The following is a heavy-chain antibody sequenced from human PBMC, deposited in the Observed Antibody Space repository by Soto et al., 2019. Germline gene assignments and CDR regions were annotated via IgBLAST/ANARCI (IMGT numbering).Heavy chain of an antibody. Sequence: PSETLSLTCTVSGGSINSYYWSWIRQPAGKGLEWIGRIYTSGSTNYNPSLKSRVTMSVDTSKNRFSLKLSSVTAADTAVYYCARGIYYKVGATLWFDPWGQGTLVTVYS. CDR1: GGSINSYY. CDR2: IYTSGST. CDR3: ARGIYYKVGATLWFDP. J-gene: IGHJ5*02. D-gene: IGHD1-26*01. V-gene: IGHV4-4*07.